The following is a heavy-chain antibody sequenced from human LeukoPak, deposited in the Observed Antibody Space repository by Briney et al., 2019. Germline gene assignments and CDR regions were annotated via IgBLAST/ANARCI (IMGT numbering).Heavy chain of an antibody. D-gene: IGHD3-9*01. CDR2: ISSSTYYI. Sequence: KPGGSLRLSCAASGFTFSSYTMNWVRQAPGKGLEWVSSISSSTYYIYYADSVKGRFTISRDNAKNSLYLQMNSLRAEDTAVYYCARDDILTGYPTPFDYWGQGTLVTVSS. J-gene: IGHJ4*02. CDR3: ARDDILTGYPTPFDY. V-gene: IGHV3-21*01. CDR1: GFTFSSYT.